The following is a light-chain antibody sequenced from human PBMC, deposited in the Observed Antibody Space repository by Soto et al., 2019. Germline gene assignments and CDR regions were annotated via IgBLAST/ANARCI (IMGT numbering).Light chain of an antibody. CDR2: DAS. V-gene: IGKV3-11*01. Sequence: EIVLTQSPATLSLSPGERATLSCRASQSVGSYFAWYQQKPGQAPRLLIYDASNRATGIPARFSGSGSGTAFPLTLSSLEPDDFAVYYCQQRGNWPVTFGQGTRVDIK. J-gene: IGKJ1*01. CDR3: QQRGNWPVT. CDR1: QSVGSY.